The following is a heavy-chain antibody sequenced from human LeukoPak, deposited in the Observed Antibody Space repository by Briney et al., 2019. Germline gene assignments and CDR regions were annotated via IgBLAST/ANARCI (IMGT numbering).Heavy chain of an antibody. J-gene: IGHJ4*02. D-gene: IGHD2-15*01. Sequence: GGSLRLSCAASGFTFSSYAMNWVRQAPGKGLEWVSGISGSGGTTYYADSVKGRFTISRDNSKNTLYLQMNSLRAEDTAVYYCAKAELVGAAGAVGYWGQGTLVTVSS. CDR3: AKAELVGAAGAVGY. V-gene: IGHV3-23*01. CDR1: GFTFSSYA. CDR2: ISGSGGTT.